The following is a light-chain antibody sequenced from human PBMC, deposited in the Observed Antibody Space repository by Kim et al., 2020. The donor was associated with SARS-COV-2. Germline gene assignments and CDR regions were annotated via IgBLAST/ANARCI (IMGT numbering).Light chain of an antibody. V-gene: IGLV3-1*01. CDR2: RDS. CDR1: KLGDKY. J-gene: IGLJ2*01. Sequence: VSPGQTASITCSGDKLGDKYTCWYQQKPGQSPVLIIFRDSKRPLGIPERFSGFHSGNTATLTISGTQAMDEADYYCQSWDSSTVVFGGGTQLTVL. CDR3: QSWDSSTVV.